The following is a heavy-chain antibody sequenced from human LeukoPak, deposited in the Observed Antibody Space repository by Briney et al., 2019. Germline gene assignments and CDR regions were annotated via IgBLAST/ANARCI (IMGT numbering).Heavy chain of an antibody. CDR2: IYYRGSI. Sequence: PSETLSLTCTVSGGSISSSTYYWGWIRQPPGKGLEWIGNIYYRGSIYYNPSLKSRVTISVDTSKNQFSLKLSSVTAADTAVYYCAGLIRPGWFDPWGQGTLVTVSS. CDR3: AGLIRPGWFDP. CDR1: GGSISSSTYY. J-gene: IGHJ5*02. D-gene: IGHD1-14*01. V-gene: IGHV4-39*01.